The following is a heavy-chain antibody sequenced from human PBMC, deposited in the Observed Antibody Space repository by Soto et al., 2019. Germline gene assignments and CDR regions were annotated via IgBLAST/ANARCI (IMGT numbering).Heavy chain of an antibody. V-gene: IGHV1-18*01. Sequence: ASVKVSCKGFGYSFMKYGINWVRQAPGQGLEWVGWISPYSGYTHSAQKFHGRLTLTTDTAASTAYMELRILRSVDTALYYCAREASVLIPAAQPSRFDSWGQGTLVTVSS. D-gene: IGHD2-2*01. CDR2: ISPYSGYT. J-gene: IGHJ4*02. CDR1: GYSFMKYG. CDR3: AREASVLIPAAQPSRFDS.